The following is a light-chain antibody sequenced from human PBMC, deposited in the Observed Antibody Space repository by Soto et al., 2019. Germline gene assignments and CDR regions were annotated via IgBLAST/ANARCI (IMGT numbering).Light chain of an antibody. Sequence: EIMMTQSPGTLSVSPGERATLSCRASQSVSSNLAWYQQKPGQAPRLLLYGVSTRATGIPVRFSGSGSGTEFTLTISSMQSEDFAIYYCQQYNDWPRTFGPGTKVDFK. J-gene: IGKJ3*01. CDR3: QQYNDWPRT. CDR2: GVS. V-gene: IGKV3D-15*01. CDR1: QSVSSN.